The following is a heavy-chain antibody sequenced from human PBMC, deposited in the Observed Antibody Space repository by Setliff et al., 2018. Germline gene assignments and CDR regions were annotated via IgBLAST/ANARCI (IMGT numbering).Heavy chain of an antibody. V-gene: IGHV3-21*04. J-gene: IGHJ4*02. CDR1: GFTFSSYS. Sequence: GGSLRLSCAASGFTFSSYSMNWVRQAPGKGLEWVSSISSSSSLIYYPDSVKGRFTISRDNAKKSVDLQMNSLRAEDTAVYYCATKAVAGTGGQGTLVTVSS. CDR3: ATKAVAGT. D-gene: IGHD6-19*01. CDR2: ISSSSSLI.